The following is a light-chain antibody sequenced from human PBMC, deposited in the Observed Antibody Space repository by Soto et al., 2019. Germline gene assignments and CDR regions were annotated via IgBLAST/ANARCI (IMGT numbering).Light chain of an antibody. J-gene: IGLJ1*01. V-gene: IGLV1-44*01. CDR1: SSNIGGNT. CDR2: GND. Sequence: QSVLTQPPSASGTPGQSVTISCSGSSSNIGGNTVNWYQQLPGTAPKLLIYGNDQRPSGVPDRFSGSKSGTSASLAISGLQSEDEADDYCAAWDDSLNAFVFGTGTKLTVL. CDR3: AAWDDSLNAFV.